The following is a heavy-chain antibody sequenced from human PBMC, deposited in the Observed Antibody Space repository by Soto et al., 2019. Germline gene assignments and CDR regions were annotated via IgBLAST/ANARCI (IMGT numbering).Heavy chain of an antibody. CDR3: AKDGWFREYYFDY. Sequence: QVQLVESGGGVVQPGRSLRLSCAASGFTFSSYGMHWVRQAPGKGLEWVAVISYDGSNIHYAVSVKGRFTISRDNSKNTLYLQMTSLRAEDTAVYYCAKDGWFREYYFDYWGQGTLVTVSS. CDR1: GFTFSSYG. V-gene: IGHV3-30*18. CDR2: ISYDGSNI. J-gene: IGHJ4*02. D-gene: IGHD3-10*01.